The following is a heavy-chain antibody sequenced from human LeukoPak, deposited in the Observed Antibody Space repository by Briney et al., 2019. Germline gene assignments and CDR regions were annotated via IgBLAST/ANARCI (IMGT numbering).Heavy chain of an antibody. J-gene: IGHJ5*02. CDR2: MSPNSGNT. CDR1: GYTFTSYD. V-gene: IGHV1-8*01. Sequence: ASVKVSCKASGYTFTSYDINWVRQATGQGLEWMGWMSPNSGNTGYAQKFQGRVTMTRNTSMSTAYMELSSLRSEDTAVYYCARAQFYGSGSHWAWGQGTLVTVSS. D-gene: IGHD3-10*01. CDR3: ARAQFYGSGSHWA.